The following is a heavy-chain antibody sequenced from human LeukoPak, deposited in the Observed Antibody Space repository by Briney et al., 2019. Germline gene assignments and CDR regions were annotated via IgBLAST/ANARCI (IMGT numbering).Heavy chain of an antibody. CDR1: GGSVSSYY. D-gene: IGHD1-14*01. CDR2: IHNSGRT. CDR3: ARHGTISSESYFDY. V-gene: IGHV4-59*08. J-gene: IGHJ4*02. Sequence: SETLSLTCSVSGGSVSSYYWSWIRQSPGKGLEWNGYIHNSGRTNYNPSLKSRVTGFVDTSKNQVCLRLSSVTAADTAVYYCARHGTISSESYFDYWGQGALVTVSS.